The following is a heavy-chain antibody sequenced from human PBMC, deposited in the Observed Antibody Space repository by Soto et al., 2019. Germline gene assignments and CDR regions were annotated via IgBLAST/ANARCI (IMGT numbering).Heavy chain of an antibody. CDR1: GYSFTSCW. V-gene: IGHV5-51*01. D-gene: IGHD6-6*01. J-gene: IGHJ6*02. CDR3: APPPRTYRSSSEEHHHGMDV. Sequence: GESLKSSCKGSGYSFTSCWIGWVRQMPGKGLEWMGIIYPGDSDTRYSPSFQAQVTISADKSISTAYLQWSRLKDSDTAMSYCAPPPRTYRSSSEEHHHGMDVRGQGNTVT. CDR2: IYPGDSDT.